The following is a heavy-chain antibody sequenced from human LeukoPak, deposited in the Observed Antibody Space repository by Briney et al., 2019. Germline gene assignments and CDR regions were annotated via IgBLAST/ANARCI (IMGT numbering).Heavy chain of an antibody. CDR3: ASQLWLRGGYNWFDP. CDR2: ISSSGSTI. Sequence: GGSLRLSCAASGFTFSSYEMNLVRQAPGKGLEWVSYISSSGSTIYYADSVKGRFTISRDNAKNSLYLQMNSLRAEDTAVYYCASQLWLRGGYNWFDPWGQGTLVTVSS. CDR1: GFTFSSYE. D-gene: IGHD5-18*01. V-gene: IGHV3-48*03. J-gene: IGHJ5*02.